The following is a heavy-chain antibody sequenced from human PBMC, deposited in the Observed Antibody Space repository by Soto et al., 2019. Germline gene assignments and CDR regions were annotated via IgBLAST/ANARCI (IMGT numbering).Heavy chain of an antibody. CDR3: ARERVHEAVAGTIWFDP. V-gene: IGHV1-2*04. D-gene: IGHD6-19*01. CDR1: GYTFTGYY. Sequence: ASVKVSCKASGYTFTGYYMHWVRQAPGQGLEWMGWINPNSGGTNYAQKFQGWVTMTRDTSNSTAYMELSRLRSDDTAVYSCARERVHEAVAGTIWFDPWGQGTLVTVSS. J-gene: IGHJ5*02. CDR2: INPNSGGT.